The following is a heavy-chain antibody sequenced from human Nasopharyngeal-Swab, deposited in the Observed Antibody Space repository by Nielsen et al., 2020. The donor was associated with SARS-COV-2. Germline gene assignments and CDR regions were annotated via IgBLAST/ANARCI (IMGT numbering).Heavy chain of an antibody. Sequence: GGSLRLSCKGSGYSFTSYWIGWVRQMPGKGLEWMGIIYPGDSDTRYSPSFQGQVTISADKSISTAYLQWSSLKASDTAIYYCARLPSAYPYYNDMDVWGQGTTVIVSA. CDR1: GYSFTSYW. V-gene: IGHV5-51*01. CDR2: IYPGDSDT. J-gene: IGHJ6*01. CDR3: ARLPSAYPYYNDMDV. D-gene: IGHD2-21*01.